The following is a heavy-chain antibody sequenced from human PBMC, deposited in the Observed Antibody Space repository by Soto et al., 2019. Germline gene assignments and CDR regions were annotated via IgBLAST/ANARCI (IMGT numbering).Heavy chain of an antibody. V-gene: IGHV1-18*01. CDR3: ARDYDSSGYYYYYYYGMDV. D-gene: IGHD3-22*01. J-gene: IGHJ6*02. CDR2: ISAYNGNT. CDR1: GGTFSSYG. Sequence: GASVKVSCKASGGTFSSYGISWVRQAPGQGLEWMGWISAYNGNTNYAQKLQGRVTMTTDTSTSTAYMELRSLRSDDTAVYYCARDYDSSGYYYYYYYGMDVWGQWTTVTVS.